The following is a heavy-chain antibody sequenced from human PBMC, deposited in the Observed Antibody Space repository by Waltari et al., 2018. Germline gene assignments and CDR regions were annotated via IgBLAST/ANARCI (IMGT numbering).Heavy chain of an antibody. J-gene: IGHJ4*02. V-gene: IGHV1-69*09. Sequence: QVQLVQSGAEVKKPGSSVQVSCKASGGTFSSSAIRWVRQAPGQGLEWMGRIIPILGIANYAQKFQGRVTITADKSTSTAYMELSSLRSEDTAVYYCAREDREMEWYFDYWGQGTLVTVSS. CDR1: GGTFSSSA. D-gene: IGHD3-3*01. CDR3: AREDREMEWYFDY. CDR2: IIPILGIA.